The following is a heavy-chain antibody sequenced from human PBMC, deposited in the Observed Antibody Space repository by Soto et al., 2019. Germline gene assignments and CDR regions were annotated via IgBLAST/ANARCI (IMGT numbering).Heavy chain of an antibody. Sequence: SETLSLTCAVSGESISSSNWWSWVRQPPGKGLEWIGEIYHSGNTKYNPSLKSRVTISVDKSNIQFSLKLNSVTAADTAVYYCARETDFWSGPNGPDVWGRGTPVTVSS. CDR3: ARETDFWSGPNGPDV. V-gene: IGHV4-4*02. CDR2: IYHSGNT. J-gene: IGHJ6*02. D-gene: IGHD3-3*01. CDR1: GESISSSNW.